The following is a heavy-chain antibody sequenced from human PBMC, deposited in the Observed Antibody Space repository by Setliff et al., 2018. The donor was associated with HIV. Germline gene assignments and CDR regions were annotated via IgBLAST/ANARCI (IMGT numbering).Heavy chain of an antibody. V-gene: IGHV4-38-2*01. CDR3: AKTVPHSTAQDAFDI. CDR2: FYHSGST. J-gene: IGHJ3*02. Sequence: SETLSLTCAVSGYSVSSGYYWGWIRQPPGKGLECIGSFYHSGSTFYNPSLKSRVTISLDTSKNQFSLKLRSVTAADTAVYYCAKTVPHSTAQDAFDIWGQGTMVTVSS. D-gene: IGHD2-2*01. CDR1: GYSVSSGYY.